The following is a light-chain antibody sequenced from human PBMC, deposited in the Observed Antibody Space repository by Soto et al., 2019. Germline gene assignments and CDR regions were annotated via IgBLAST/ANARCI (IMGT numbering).Light chain of an antibody. Sequence: EIVITQSPSTLSVSPGERATLSCRASQSVSSNLAWYQQKPGQAPRLLIYGASTRATGFPARFSGSGSGTEFTLTISSLLSEDFAVYYCQQYYNWPPWTFGQGTKVDIK. V-gene: IGKV3-15*01. CDR1: QSVSSN. CDR2: GAS. J-gene: IGKJ1*01. CDR3: QQYYNWPPWT.